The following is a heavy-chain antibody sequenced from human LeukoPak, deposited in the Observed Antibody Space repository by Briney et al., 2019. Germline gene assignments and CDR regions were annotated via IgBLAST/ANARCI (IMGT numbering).Heavy chain of an antibody. CDR1: GFTFSSYS. CDR3: ARIRSSSWYNWFDP. D-gene: IGHD6-13*01. Sequence: PGGSLRLSCAAPGFTFSSYSMNWVRQAPGKGLEWVSSISSSSSYIYYADSVKGRFTISRDNAKNSLYLQMNSLRAEDTAVYYCARIRSSSWYNWFDPWGQGTLVTVSS. V-gene: IGHV3-21*01. J-gene: IGHJ5*02. CDR2: ISSSSSYI.